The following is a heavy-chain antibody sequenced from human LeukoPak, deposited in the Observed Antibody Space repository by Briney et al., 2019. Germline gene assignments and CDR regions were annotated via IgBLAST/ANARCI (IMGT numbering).Heavy chain of an antibody. J-gene: IGHJ4*02. D-gene: IGHD3-22*01. V-gene: IGHV3-66*01. CDR2: IYSGGST. CDR1: GFTVSSNY. CDR3: ARDRDYDSSGSYDY. Sequence: GGSLRLSCAASGFTVSSNYMSWVRQAPGKGLEWVSVIYSGGSTYYADSVKGRFTISRDNSKNTLYLQMNSLRAEDTAVYYCARDRDYDSSGSYDYWGQGTLVTVSS.